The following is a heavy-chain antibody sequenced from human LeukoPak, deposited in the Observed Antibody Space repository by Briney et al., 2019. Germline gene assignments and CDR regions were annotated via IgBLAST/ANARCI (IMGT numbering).Heavy chain of an antibody. CDR2: IYPGDSDT. D-gene: IGHD3-16*01. CDR1: GYTFSKYW. CDR3: ASALRSGGFDP. V-gene: IGHV5-51*01. Sequence: GESLKISCKGSGYTFSKYWIGWARQMPGKGLEWMGIIYPGDSDTRCSPSFQGQVTISADKSISTAYLQWSSLEASDTAMYYCASALRSGGFDPWGQGTLVTVSS. J-gene: IGHJ5*02.